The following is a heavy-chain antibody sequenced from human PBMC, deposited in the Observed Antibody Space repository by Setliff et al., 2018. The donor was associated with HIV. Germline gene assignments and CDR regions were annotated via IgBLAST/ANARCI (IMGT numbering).Heavy chain of an antibody. V-gene: IGHV4-4*09. D-gene: IGHD3-22*01. CDR3: ARTPEDYDQYFFDR. CDR1: DDPLNSFY. Sequence: LSLTCTVSDDPLNSFYWSWIRQPPGKGLEWIGYIYTSGSTNYNPSLEGRVTISVDTSKNQFSLKLSSVTAADTAVYYCARTPEDYDQYFFDRWGQGTLVTVSS. CDR2: IYTSGST. J-gene: IGHJ4*02.